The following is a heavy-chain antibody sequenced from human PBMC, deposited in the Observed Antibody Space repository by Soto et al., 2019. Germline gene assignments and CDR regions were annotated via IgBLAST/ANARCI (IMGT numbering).Heavy chain of an antibody. CDR1: GFTFSNYA. V-gene: IGHV3-23*01. Sequence: EVLLLESGGGLVQPGGSLRLSCAASGFTFSNYAVHWVRQAPGKGLEWVSTIYGGGDGTHYADSVKGRFTISRDNSKNTLYLQMNSLRAEDTAVYYCAKNRGHEPPYYSDAWGQGTLVTVSS. J-gene: IGHJ4*02. CDR2: IYGGGDGT. CDR3: AKNRGHEPPYYSDA.